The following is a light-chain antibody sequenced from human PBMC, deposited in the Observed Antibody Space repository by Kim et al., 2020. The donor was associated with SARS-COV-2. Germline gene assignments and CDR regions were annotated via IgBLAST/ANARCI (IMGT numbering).Light chain of an antibody. CDR2: ASS. Sequence: EVVLTQSPGTLSVSPGERATLSRRASQSVTSNFLAWHQQRPGPPPRLLIDASSSTAAVTPNMISGSGSRTVFPLTISRLAADDVVVYYRQQYGSAPWTFGQGTKVDIK. CDR1: QSVTSNF. J-gene: IGKJ1*01. V-gene: IGKV3-20*01. CDR3: QQYGSAPWT.